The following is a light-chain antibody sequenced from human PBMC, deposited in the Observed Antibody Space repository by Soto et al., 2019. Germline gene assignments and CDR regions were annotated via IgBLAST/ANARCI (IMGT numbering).Light chain of an antibody. J-gene: IGLJ2*01. V-gene: IGLV1-40*01. CDR3: LSFDSSLSVV. CDR2: GNT. Sequence: QSVLTQPPSVSGAPGQRVTISCTGSSSNIGAGYDVHWYQQLPGRAPKLLIYGNTNRPSGVPDRFSGSKSGTSASLAITGLQAEDEADYYCLSFDSSLSVVVGGGNKVTVL. CDR1: SSNIGAGYD.